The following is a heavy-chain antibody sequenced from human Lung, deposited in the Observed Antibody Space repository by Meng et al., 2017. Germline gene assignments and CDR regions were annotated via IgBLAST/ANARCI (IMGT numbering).Heavy chain of an antibody. J-gene: IGHJ4*02. D-gene: IGHD4/OR15-4a*01. CDR1: GYTFTTYA. CDR2: INAGNGNT. V-gene: IGHV1-3*01. CDR3: KSYANSDYFDY. Sequence: QVQLVQSGAEGKKPGGAGKVSCKASGYTFTTYAMHWVRQAPGQRLEWMGWINAGNGNTKYSQKFQGRVTITNDTSASTVYMELTSLTSEDTAIYYCKSYANSDYFDYWGQGTLVTVSS.